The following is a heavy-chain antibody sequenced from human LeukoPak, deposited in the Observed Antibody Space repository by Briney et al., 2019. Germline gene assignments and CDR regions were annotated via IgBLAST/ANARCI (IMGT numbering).Heavy chain of an antibody. CDR3: AMRAGRGTDY. J-gene: IGHJ4*02. Sequence: ASVKVSCKASGASLNNYDMSWVQQAPGQGLEWLGGIISMFRTTNYAQTFQNRVTITADESTSTAYMELRGLRSEDTAVYYCAMRAGRGTDYWGRGTLITVSS. CDR2: IISMFRTT. D-gene: IGHD2-15*01. V-gene: IGHV1-69*13. CDR1: GASLNNYD.